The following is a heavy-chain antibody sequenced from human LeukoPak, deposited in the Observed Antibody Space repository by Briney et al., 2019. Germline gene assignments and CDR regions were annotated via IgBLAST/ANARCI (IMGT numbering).Heavy chain of an antibody. D-gene: IGHD5-24*01. CDR3: ARERVFWRDGYNRAWYFDY. CDR1: GGSISSYY. J-gene: IGHJ4*02. V-gene: IGHV4-59*01. CDR2: IYYSGST. Sequence: PSETLSLTCTVSGGSISSYYWSWIRQPPGKGLEWIGYIYYSGSTNYNPSLKSRVTISVDTSKNQLSLKLSSVTAADTAVYYCARERVFWRDGYNRAWYFDYWDQGTLVTVSS.